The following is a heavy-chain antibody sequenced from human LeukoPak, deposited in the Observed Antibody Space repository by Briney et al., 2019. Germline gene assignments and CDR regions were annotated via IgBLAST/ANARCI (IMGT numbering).Heavy chain of an antibody. D-gene: IGHD3-10*01. CDR3: ARVTLFRGAQIDS. CDR1: GGSISSYY. Sequence: PSETLSLTCTVSGGSISSYYWSWIRQPPGKGLEWIGYIYYSESTNYNASLKSRVTISIDTSKNQFSLNLSTVTAADTAVYFCARVTLFRGAQIDSWGQGTLVTVSS. CDR2: IYYSEST. V-gene: IGHV4-59*08. J-gene: IGHJ4*02.